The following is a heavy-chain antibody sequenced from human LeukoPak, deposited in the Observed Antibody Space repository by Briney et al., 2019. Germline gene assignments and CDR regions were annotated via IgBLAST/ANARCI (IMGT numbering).Heavy chain of an antibody. V-gene: IGHV3-11*01. D-gene: IGHD6-19*01. CDR3: AKDKGSGWYFAFDI. CDR1: GFTFSDYY. Sequence: KPGGSLRLSCAASGFTFSDYYMSWIRQAPGKGLEWVSYISSSGSTIYYADSVKGRFTISRDNAKNSLYLQMNSLRAEDTAVYYCAKDKGSGWYFAFDIWGQGTMVTVSS. J-gene: IGHJ3*02. CDR2: ISSSGSTI.